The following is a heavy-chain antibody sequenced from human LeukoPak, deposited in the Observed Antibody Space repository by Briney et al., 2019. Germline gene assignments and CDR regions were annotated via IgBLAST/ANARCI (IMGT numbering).Heavy chain of an antibody. V-gene: IGHV1-69*04. CDR1: GGTFSSYA. Sequence: GASVKVSCTASGGTFSSYAISWVRQAPGQGLEWMGRIIPILGIANYAQKFQGRVTITADKSTSTAYMELSSLRSEDTAVYYCARSTVTTREYYGMDVWGQGTTVTVSS. CDR3: ARSTVTTREYYGMDV. CDR2: IIPILGIA. J-gene: IGHJ6*02. D-gene: IGHD4-17*01.